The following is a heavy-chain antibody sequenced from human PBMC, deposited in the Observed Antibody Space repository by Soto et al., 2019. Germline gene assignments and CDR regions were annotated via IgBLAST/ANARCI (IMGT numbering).Heavy chain of an antibody. D-gene: IGHD2-8*02. V-gene: IGHV4-30-4*01. CDR3: ARQDTGGYAFDS. CDR1: GGSISSGHYY. CDR2: IHYSGTT. J-gene: IGHJ4*02. Sequence: PSETLSLTCTVSGGSISSGHYYWSWIRQYPGKGLEWIGFIHYSGTTYYNPSLKSRVAISVDTSRNDFSLRLSSVTAADTAVYYCARQDTGGYAFDSWGPGTLVTVSS.